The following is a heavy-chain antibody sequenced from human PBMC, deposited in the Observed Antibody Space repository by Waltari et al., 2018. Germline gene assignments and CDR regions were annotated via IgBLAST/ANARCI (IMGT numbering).Heavy chain of an antibody. CDR2: INHSGST. Sequence: QVQLQQWGAGLLKPSETLSLTCAVYGGSFSGYYWSWIRQPPGKGLEWIGEINHSGSTNYNPSLKSRATISVYTSKNQFSLKLSSVTAADTAVYYCARFKDGSGSYYRYFDYWGQGTLVTVSS. CDR3: ARFKDGSGSYYRYFDY. D-gene: IGHD3-10*01. CDR1: GGSFSGYY. V-gene: IGHV4-34*01. J-gene: IGHJ4*02.